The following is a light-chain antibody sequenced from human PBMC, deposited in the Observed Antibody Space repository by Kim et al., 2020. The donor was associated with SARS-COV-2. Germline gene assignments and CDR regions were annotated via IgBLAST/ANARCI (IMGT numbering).Light chain of an antibody. V-gene: IGKV1-39*01. Sequence: ASVGDRVTITCRASQSISSYLNWYQQKPGKAPKLLIYAAPSLQSGVPSRFSGSGSGTDFTLTISSLQPEDFATYYCQQSYSTPLTFGGGTKVDIK. J-gene: IGKJ4*01. CDR1: QSISSY. CDR3: QQSYSTPLT. CDR2: AAP.